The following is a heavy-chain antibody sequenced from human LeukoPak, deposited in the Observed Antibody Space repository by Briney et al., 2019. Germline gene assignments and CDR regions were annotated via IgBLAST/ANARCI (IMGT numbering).Heavy chain of an antibody. J-gene: IGHJ4*02. D-gene: IGHD3-22*01. CDR1: GFTFSRCA. CDR3: VKDANYFDSGSYLIPFDS. Sequence: GGSLRLSCAASGFTFSRCAMGWVRQTPGKGLEWVAGISGSGSRTYYADAVKGRFNISRDNSKNTLYLLINSLRAEDTAVYYCVKDANYFDSGSYLIPFDSWGQGTLVTVSS. CDR2: ISGSGSRT. V-gene: IGHV3-23*01.